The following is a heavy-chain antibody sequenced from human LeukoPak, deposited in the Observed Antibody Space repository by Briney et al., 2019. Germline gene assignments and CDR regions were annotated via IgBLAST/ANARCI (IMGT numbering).Heavy chain of an antibody. V-gene: IGHV3-30*18. CDR1: GFTFSSYG. Sequence: PGGSLRLSCAASGFTFSSYGMHWVRQAPGKGLEWVAVISYDGSNKYYADSVKGRFTISRDNSKNTLYLQMNSLRAEDTAVYYCAKDVRGGSSNLRFDYWGQGTLVTVSS. D-gene: IGHD1-26*01. CDR2: ISYDGSNK. CDR3: AKDVRGGSSNLRFDY. J-gene: IGHJ4*02.